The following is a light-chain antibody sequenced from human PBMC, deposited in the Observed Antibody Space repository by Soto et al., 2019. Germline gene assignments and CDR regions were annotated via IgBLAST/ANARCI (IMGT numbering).Light chain of an antibody. Sequence: QSALTQPASVSGSPGQSIAISCTGTSSDVGASNYVSWYLQYPGKAPKLLIYDVSFRPSGVSNRFSGSKSDNTASLAISGLQAEDEADYYCSSYATGGSYVFGTGTKVTVL. CDR1: SSDVGASNY. V-gene: IGLV2-14*01. CDR3: SSYATGGSYV. CDR2: DVS. J-gene: IGLJ1*01.